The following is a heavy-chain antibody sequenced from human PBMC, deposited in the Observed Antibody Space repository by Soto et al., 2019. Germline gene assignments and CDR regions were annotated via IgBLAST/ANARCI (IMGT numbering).Heavy chain of an antibody. CDR3: AKEGYFYDSSGYDDTLFDY. CDR2: ISGSGGST. D-gene: IGHD3-22*01. V-gene: IGHV3-23*01. J-gene: IGHJ4*02. CDR1: GFTFSSYA. Sequence: GGSLRLSCAASGFTFSSYAMSWVRQAPGKGLEWVSAISGSGGSTYYADSVKGRFTISRGNSKNTLYLQMNSLRAEDTAVYYCAKEGYFYDSSGYDDTLFDYRAQRTPVTGSS.